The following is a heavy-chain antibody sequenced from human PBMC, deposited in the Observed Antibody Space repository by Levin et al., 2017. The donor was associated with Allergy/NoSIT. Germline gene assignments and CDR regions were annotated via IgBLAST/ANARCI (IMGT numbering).Heavy chain of an antibody. CDR2: ISAYNANT. V-gene: IGHV1-18*01. CDR3: ARGDVYSSGWYGDYYYAMDV. CDR1: GYTFTSYG. Sequence: ASVKVSCKASGYTFTSYGISWVRQAPGHGLEWMGWISAYNANTNYAQKLQGRVTMTTDTPTSTAYMELRSLRSDDTAVYYWARGDVYSSGWYGDYYYAMDVWGQGTTVTVSS. J-gene: IGHJ6*02. D-gene: IGHD6-19*01.